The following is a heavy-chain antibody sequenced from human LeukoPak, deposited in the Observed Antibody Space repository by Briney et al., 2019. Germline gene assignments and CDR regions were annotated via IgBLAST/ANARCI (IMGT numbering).Heavy chain of an antibody. J-gene: IGHJ4*02. Sequence: SETLSLTCTVSGGSISSYYWSWIRQPAGKGLEWIGRIYTGGSTNYNPSLKSRVTISVDKSKNQFSLKLSSVTAADTAVYYCTTAAGSYAPFDYWGQGTLVTVSS. CDR2: IYTGGST. CDR1: GGSISSYY. D-gene: IGHD6-13*01. V-gene: IGHV4-4*07. CDR3: TTAAGSYAPFDY.